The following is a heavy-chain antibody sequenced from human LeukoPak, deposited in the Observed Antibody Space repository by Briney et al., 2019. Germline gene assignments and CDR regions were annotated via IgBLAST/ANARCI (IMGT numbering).Heavy chain of an antibody. CDR1: GFTFSSYW. J-gene: IGHJ6*02. Sequence: GGSLRLSCAASGFTFSSYWMSWVRQAPGKGLEWVANIKQDGSEKYYVDSVKGRFTISRDNSKNTLYLQMNSLRAEDTAVYYCAKGGYCSSTSCPYYYYGMDVWGQGTTVTVSS. CDR3: AKGGYCSSTSCPYYYYGMDV. D-gene: IGHD2-2*01. CDR2: IKQDGSEK. V-gene: IGHV3-7*01.